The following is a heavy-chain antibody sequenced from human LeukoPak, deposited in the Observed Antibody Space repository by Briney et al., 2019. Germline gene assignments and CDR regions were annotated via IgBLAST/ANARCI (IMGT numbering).Heavy chain of an antibody. CDR2: ISAYNGNT. D-gene: IGHD2-15*01. V-gene: IGHV1-18*01. Sequence: ASVKVSCKASGSTFTSYDINWVRQAPGQGLEWMGWISAYNGNTNYAQNLQGRVTMTTDTSTSTAYMELRSLRSDDTAVYYCARVSCSGGTCYANFDHWGQGTLVTVSS. CDR1: GSTFTSYD. CDR3: ARVSCSGGTCYANFDH. J-gene: IGHJ4*02.